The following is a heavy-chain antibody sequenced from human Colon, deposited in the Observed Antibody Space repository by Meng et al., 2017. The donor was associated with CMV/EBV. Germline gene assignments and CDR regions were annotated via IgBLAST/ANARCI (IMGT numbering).Heavy chain of an antibody. V-gene: IGHV4-4*02. D-gene: IGHD1-26*01. CDR2: IFHTGRS. CDR1: GGSISSDNW. Sequence: LTCSVSGGSISSDNWWTWVRQPPGKGLEWIGEIFHTGRSNYNPSLKSRVAISLDKSRDQISLHVISVTAADTAVYYCARGGGYYFDYWGQGTLVTVSS. CDR3: ARGGGYYFDY. J-gene: IGHJ4*02.